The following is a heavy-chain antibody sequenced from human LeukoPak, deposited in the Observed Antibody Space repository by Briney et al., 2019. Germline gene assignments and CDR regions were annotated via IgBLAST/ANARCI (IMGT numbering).Heavy chain of an antibody. D-gene: IGHD6-19*01. Sequence: PGGSLRLSCAASGFTFSSYAMHWVRQAPGKGLEWVAVISYDGSNKYYADSVKGRFTTSRDNSKNTLYLQMNSLRAEDTAVYYCAREPNSSGWYYFDYWGQGALVTVSS. J-gene: IGHJ4*02. CDR2: ISYDGSNK. CDR1: GFTFSSYA. CDR3: AREPNSSGWYYFDY. V-gene: IGHV3-30-3*01.